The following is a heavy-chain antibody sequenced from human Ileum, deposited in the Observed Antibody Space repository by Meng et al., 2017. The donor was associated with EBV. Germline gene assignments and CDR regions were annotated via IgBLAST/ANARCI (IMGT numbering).Heavy chain of an antibody. Sequence: QVPLQESGPGLVKPSGTLSLTCTVSGDSISSDIWWSWVRQPPGKGLEWIGEVYHRGDTNYNPSLKSRVDISVDKSKNQFYLSLFSVTAADTAVYYCGRDQGRELINHWGQGTLVTGSS. V-gene: IGHV4-4*02. D-gene: IGHD1-7*01. CDR3: GRDQGRELINH. CDR1: GDSISSDIW. CDR2: VYHRGDT. J-gene: IGHJ4*02.